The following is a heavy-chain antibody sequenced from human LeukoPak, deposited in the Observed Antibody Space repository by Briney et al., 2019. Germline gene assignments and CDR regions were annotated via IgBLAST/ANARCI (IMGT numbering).Heavy chain of an antibody. CDR3: ARGSPDYGDLRYRYFDL. CDR2: IYYSGST. V-gene: IGHV4-31*03. Sequence: PSQTLSLTCTVSGGSISSGGYYWSWIRQHPGKGLEWIGYIYYSGSTYYNPSLKSRVTISVDTSKNQFSLKLSSVTAADTAVYYCARGSPDYGDLRYRYFDLWGRGTLVTVSS. J-gene: IGHJ2*01. D-gene: IGHD4-17*01. CDR1: GGSISSGGYY.